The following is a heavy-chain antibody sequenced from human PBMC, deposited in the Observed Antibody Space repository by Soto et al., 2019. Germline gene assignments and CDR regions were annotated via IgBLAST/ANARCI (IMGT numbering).Heavy chain of an antibody. J-gene: IGHJ4*02. CDR2: IGGSGGTT. CDR1: GFIFSSYA. V-gene: IGHV3-23*01. CDR3: AKDGWYSSSPFYFDY. Sequence: GGSLRLSCAASGFIFSSYAMTRVRQAPGKGLEWVSSIGGSGGTTYYADSVKGRFSISRDNSKNILFLQMSSLTVEDTAVYYCAKDGWYSSSPFYFDYWGQGTQVTVSS. D-gene: IGHD6-13*01.